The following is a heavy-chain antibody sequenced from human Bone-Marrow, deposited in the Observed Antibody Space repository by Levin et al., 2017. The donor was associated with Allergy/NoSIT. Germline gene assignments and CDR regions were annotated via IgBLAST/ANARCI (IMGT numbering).Heavy chain of an antibody. CDR2: IYPGDSET. CDR1: GYTFSSYW. Sequence: KVSCKTFGYTFSSYWIGWVRQMPGKGLEWMGIIYPGDSETKYSPSFQGQVTISVDKAISTAYLQWSSLKASDTAMYYCARPYTMDVWGQGTTVTVS. V-gene: IGHV5-51*01. CDR3: ARPYTMDV. J-gene: IGHJ6*02.